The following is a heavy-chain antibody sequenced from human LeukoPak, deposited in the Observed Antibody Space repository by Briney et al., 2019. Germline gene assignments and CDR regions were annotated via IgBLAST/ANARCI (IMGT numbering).Heavy chain of an antibody. Sequence: ETLSLTCTVSGGSISSSSYYWGWVRQAPGKGLEWVSSISSSSSYIYYADSVKGRFTISRDNAKNSLYLQMNSLRAEDTAVYYCARAGVAATSPDYFDYWGQGTLVTVSS. J-gene: IGHJ4*02. V-gene: IGHV3-21*01. CDR3: ARAGVAATSPDYFDY. D-gene: IGHD1-26*01. CDR2: ISSSSSYI. CDR1: GGSISSSSYY.